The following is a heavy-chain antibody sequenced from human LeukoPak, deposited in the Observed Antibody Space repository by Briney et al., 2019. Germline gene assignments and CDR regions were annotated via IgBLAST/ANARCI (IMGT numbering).Heavy chain of an antibody. CDR1: GFTVSSNY. CDR2: IYSGGST. J-gene: IGHJ4*02. Sequence: PGGSLRLSCAASGFTVSSNYMSWVRQAPGRGLEWVSVIYSGGSTYYADSVKGRFTISRDNSKNTLLLQMNSLRAGDTAVYYCARGTVTMVYYWGQGTLVTVSS. V-gene: IGHV3-66*01. D-gene: IGHD3-10*01. CDR3: ARGTVTMVYY.